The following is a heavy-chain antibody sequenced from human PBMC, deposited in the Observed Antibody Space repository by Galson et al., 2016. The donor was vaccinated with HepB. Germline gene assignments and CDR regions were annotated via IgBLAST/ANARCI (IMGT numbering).Heavy chain of an antibody. D-gene: IGHD2/OR15-2a*01. CDR1: GFTFRNCR. V-gene: IGHV3-7*01. J-gene: IGHJ4*02. CDR2: INEDGDVK. Sequence: SLRLSCAASGFTFRNCRMNWVRQAPGKGLEWVARINEDGDVKYHADSVKGRFTISRDNAENSLHLQMDSLRAEDTAVYYCVKDMARPTFFRRSLFVGLDYWGQGSLVTVSS. CDR3: VKDMARPTFFRRSLFVGLDY.